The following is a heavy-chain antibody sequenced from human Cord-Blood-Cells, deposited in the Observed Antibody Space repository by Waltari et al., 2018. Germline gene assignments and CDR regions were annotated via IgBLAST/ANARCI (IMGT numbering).Heavy chain of an antibody. J-gene: IGHJ3*02. V-gene: IGHV4-59*01. D-gene: IGHD5-18*01. Sequence: QVQLQESGPGLVKPSETLSLTCTVSGGSISSYYWRWIRQPPGKGLQWIGYIYYSGSTNYNPTLKSRVTISVHTSKNQFSLKLSSVTAADTAVYYCAREEGYHRAVDIWGQGTMVTVSS. CDR2: IYYSGST. CDR1: GGSISSYY. CDR3: AREEGYHRAVDI.